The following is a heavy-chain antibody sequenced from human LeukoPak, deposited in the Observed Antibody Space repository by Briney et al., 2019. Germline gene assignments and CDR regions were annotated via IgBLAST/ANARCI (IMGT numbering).Heavy chain of an antibody. CDR2: ISSNGGST. CDR1: GFTFSSYA. Sequence: GGSLRLSCAASGFTFSSYAMSWVRQAPGKGLEWVSAISSNGGSTYYADSVKGRFTISRDNSKNTLYLQMSSLRAEDTAVYYCVKDAGGVMTFDYWGQGTLVTVSS. CDR3: VKDAGGVMTFDY. J-gene: IGHJ4*02. D-gene: IGHD3-16*01. V-gene: IGHV3-64D*09.